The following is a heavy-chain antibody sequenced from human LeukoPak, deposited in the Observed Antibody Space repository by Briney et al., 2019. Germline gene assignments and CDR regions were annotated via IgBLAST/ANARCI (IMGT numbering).Heavy chain of an antibody. V-gene: IGHV4-39*07. Sequence: SETLSLTCTVSGGSISSSSYYWGWIRQPPGKGLEWIGSIYYSGSTYYNPSLKSRVTISVDTSKNQFSLKLSSVTAADTAVYYCARDRVVVYYFDYWGQGTLVTVSS. CDR3: ARDRVVVYYFDY. J-gene: IGHJ4*02. CDR2: IYYSGST. D-gene: IGHD2-15*01. CDR1: GGSISSSSYY.